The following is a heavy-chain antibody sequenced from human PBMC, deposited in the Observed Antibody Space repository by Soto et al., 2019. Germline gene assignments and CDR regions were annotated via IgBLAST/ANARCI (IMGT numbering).Heavy chain of an antibody. J-gene: IGHJ4*02. V-gene: IGHV3-23*01. CDR1: GLPHSSFA. D-gene: IGHD2-21*01. Sequence: GGSLRLSCTASGLPHSSFAMMWVRQAPGKGLECVSGIYGNGGGIEYADSVKGRFTISRDNSKDTVYLQMTDLRADDTAVYYCAKDAVYNDGLWLMDHWGQGTQVTVSS. CDR3: AKDAVYNDGLWLMDH. CDR2: IYGNGGGI.